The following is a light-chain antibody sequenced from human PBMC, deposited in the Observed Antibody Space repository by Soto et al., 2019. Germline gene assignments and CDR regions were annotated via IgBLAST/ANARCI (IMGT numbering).Light chain of an antibody. V-gene: IGKV3-20*01. CDR3: QQYGRT. J-gene: IGKJ2*01. Sequence: EIVLTQSPGTLSLSPGERATLSCRASQSVSSSYLAWYQRKPGQAPRLLIYGASSRATGIPDRFSGSGSGTDFTLTISRLEPEDFAVYYCQQYGRTFGQGTKLEIK. CDR1: QSVSSSY. CDR2: GAS.